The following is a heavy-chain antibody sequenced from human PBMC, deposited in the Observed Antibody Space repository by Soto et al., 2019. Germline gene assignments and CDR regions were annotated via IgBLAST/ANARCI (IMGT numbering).Heavy chain of an antibody. D-gene: IGHD3-22*01. CDR2: INPSGGST. CDR3: ARDQVYYYDSSGYPPYGMDV. Sequence: ASVKVSCKASGYPFTSYYMHWVRQAPGQGLEWMGIINPSGGSTSYAQKFQGRVTMTRDTSTSTVYMELSSLRSEDTAVYYCARDQVYYYDSSGYPPYGMDVWGQGTTVTVSS. J-gene: IGHJ6*02. CDR1: GYPFTSYY. V-gene: IGHV1-46*01.